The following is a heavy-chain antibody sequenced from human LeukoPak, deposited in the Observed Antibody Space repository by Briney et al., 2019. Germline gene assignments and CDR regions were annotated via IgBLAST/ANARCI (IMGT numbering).Heavy chain of an antibody. CDR1: GFTFDDYA. V-gene: IGHV3-9*01. D-gene: IGHD3-22*01. CDR3: ARGDSSGYYYEFAY. J-gene: IGHJ4*02. Sequence: PGGSLRLSCAASGFTFDDYAMHWVRQAPGKGLEWVSGISWSSGNIGYADSVKGRFTISRDNAKNSLYLQMNSLRAEDTAVYYCARGDSSGYYYEFAYWGQGTLVTVSS. CDR2: ISWSSGNI.